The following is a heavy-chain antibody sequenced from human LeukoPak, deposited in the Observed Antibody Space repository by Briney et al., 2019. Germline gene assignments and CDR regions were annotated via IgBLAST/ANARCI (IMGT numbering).Heavy chain of an antibody. CDR3: ARAADILTGPDY. CDR2: ISYDGSNK. CDR1: GFTFSSYG. D-gene: IGHD3-9*01. Sequence: GGSLRLSCAASGFTFSSYGMHWVRQAPGKGLEWVAVISYDGSNKYYADSVKGRFTISRDNSKNTLYLQINSLRAEDTAVYYCARAADILTGPDYWGQGTLVTVSS. J-gene: IGHJ4*02. V-gene: IGHV3-30*03.